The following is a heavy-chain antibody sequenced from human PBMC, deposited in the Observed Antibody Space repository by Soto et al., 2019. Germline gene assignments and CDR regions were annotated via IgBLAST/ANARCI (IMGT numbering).Heavy chain of an antibody. CDR2: ISGNAVNT. Sequence: EVQLLESGGGLVQPGGSLRLSCAASGFTFTNYAMSWVRQAPGRGLEWVSAISGNAVNTYYADSVKGRFTISRDNAKKPLYLQMNSLRAEDTAVYYCAKGAAGPNWFDPWGQGTLVTVSS. CDR3: AKGAAGPNWFDP. J-gene: IGHJ5*02. D-gene: IGHD6-13*01. V-gene: IGHV3-23*01. CDR1: GFTFTNYA.